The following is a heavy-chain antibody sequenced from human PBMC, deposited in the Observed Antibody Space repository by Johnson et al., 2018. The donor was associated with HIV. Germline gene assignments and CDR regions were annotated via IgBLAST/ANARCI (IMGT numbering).Heavy chain of an antibody. V-gene: IGHV3-20*04. CDR1: GFSFDDYG. CDR3: AKDQWSSSWTNDAFDF. CDR2: IYWNGGSI. J-gene: IGHJ3*01. Sequence: VQLVESGGGVVRPGGSLRLSCAASGFSFDDYGMSWVRQAPGKGLEWVSGIYWNGGSIGYADSVKGRFTISRDNAKNSLYLQMNSLRAEDTALYYCAKDQWSSSWTNDAFDFWGQGTMVTVSS. D-gene: IGHD6-13*01.